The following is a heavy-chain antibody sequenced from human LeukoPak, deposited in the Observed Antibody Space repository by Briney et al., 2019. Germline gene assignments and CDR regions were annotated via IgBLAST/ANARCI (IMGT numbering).Heavy chain of an antibody. CDR1: GFTFSSYA. J-gene: IGHJ6*02. D-gene: IGHD6-19*01. CDR3: ARDSPYRSYYYGMDV. Sequence: GGSLRLSCAASGFTFSSYAMHWVRQAPGKGLEWVAVISYDGSNKYYADSVKGRFTISRDNSKNTLYLQTNSLRAEDTAVYYCARDSPYRSYYYGMDVWGQGTTVTVSS. V-gene: IGHV3-30-3*01. CDR2: ISYDGSNK.